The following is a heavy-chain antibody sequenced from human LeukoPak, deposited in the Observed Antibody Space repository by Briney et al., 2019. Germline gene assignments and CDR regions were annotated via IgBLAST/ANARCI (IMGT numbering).Heavy chain of an antibody. V-gene: IGHV3-53*01. J-gene: IGHJ4*02. CDR2: IYSGGST. D-gene: IGHD6-13*01. CDR3: ARAPGSSWPPSFDY. CDR1: GFTVSSNY. Sequence: GGSLRLSCAASGFTVSSNYMSWVRQAPGKGLEWVSVIYSGGSTYYADSVKGRFTISRDNSKNTLYLQMNSLRAEDTAVYYCARAPGSSWPPSFDYWGQGTLVTVSS.